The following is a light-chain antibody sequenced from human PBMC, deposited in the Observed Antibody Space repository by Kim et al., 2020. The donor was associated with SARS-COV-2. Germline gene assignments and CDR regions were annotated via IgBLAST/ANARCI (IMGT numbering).Light chain of an antibody. V-gene: IGKV2-28*01. Sequence: DVVMTQSPLSLPVTPGEPASISCRSSQSLVDNSGHNYLHGYLKRPGQSPQLLFYLGSNRASGAPDRFSGSGSGTDFTLKISRLEAEDVGIYYLIQTLQTATFGQGTRLEIK. CDR1: QSLVDNSGHNY. J-gene: IGKJ5*01. CDR2: LGS. CDR3: IQTLQTAT.